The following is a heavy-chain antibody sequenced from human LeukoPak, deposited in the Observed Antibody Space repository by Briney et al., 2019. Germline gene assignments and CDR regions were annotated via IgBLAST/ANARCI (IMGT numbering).Heavy chain of an antibody. J-gene: IGHJ4*02. CDR1: GFTSDDYA. CDR2: ISWNSGSI. CDR3: AKDWLKYGYNYEIDY. Sequence: GGSLRLSCAASGFTSDDYAMHWVRQAPGKGLEWVSGISWNSGSIGYADSVKGRFTISRDNAKNSLSLQMNSLRAEDTALYYCAKDWLKYGYNYEIDYWGQGTLVTVSS. V-gene: IGHV3-9*02. D-gene: IGHD5-24*01.